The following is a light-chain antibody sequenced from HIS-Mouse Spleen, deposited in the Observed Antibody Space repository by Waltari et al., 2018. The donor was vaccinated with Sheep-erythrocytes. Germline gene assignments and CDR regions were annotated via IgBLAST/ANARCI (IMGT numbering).Light chain of an antibody. Sequence: QSALTQPPPASGSPGQPATTSCPGPTSDVGGYNYVSWSQHHPGKAPKLMIYEVSKRPSGVPDRFSGSKSGNTASLTVSGLQAEDEADYYCSSYAGSNNWVFGGGTKLTVL. CDR2: EVS. V-gene: IGLV2-8*01. J-gene: IGLJ3*02. CDR1: TSDVGGYNY. CDR3: SSYAGSNNWV.